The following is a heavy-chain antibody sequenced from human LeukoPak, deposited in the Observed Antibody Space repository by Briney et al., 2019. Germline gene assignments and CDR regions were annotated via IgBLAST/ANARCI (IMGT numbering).Heavy chain of an antibody. D-gene: IGHD4-17*01. CDR1: GFTFTTYW. CDR3: TRGRYYFDY. V-gene: IGHV3-74*01. J-gene: IGHJ4*02. CDR2: INSDGSIT. Sequence: GGSLRLSCAASGFTFTTYWMHWVRQAPGKGLVWVSHINSDGSITSYADSVKGRFTISRDNAKNTLYLQMNSLRAEDTAVYYCTRGRYYFDYWGQGILVTVSS.